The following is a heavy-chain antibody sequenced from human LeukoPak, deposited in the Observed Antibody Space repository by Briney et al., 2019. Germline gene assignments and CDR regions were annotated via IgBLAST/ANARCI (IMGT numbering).Heavy chain of an antibody. J-gene: IGHJ4*02. CDR2: VYYGGST. CDR1: GGSISSYY. Sequence: AETLALTCTVSGGSISSYYWSWVRQPPGKGLEWIGYVYYGGSTNYNPSLKSRVTISADASKHQFSLKLSSVTAADTAVYYCARESSYFDCWGQGTLVTASS. V-gene: IGHV4-59*01. CDR3: ARESSYFDC.